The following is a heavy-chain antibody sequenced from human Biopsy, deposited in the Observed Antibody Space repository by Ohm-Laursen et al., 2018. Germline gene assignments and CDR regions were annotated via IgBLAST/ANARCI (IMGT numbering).Heavy chain of an antibody. CDR3: ARGPRGLVAITATALYFDF. CDR2: ITADEK. J-gene: IGHJ4*02. CDR1: DYTFYSYG. D-gene: IGHD2-8*02. Sequence: GASVKVSCKASDYTFYSYGITWVRRAPGQGLEWMGWITADEKNSAPKFQGRVTMTTDMSTSAVYMDLSSLTFDDSAIYYCARGPRGLVAITATALYFDFWGQGSLLTVSS. V-gene: IGHV1-18*04.